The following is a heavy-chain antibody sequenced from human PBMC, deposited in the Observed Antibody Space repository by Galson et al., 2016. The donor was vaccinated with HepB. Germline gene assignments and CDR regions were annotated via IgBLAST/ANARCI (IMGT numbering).Heavy chain of an antibody. V-gene: IGHV3-48*02. CDR3: ARDDYFRLGY. Sequence: SLRLSCAASGFIFSVYNMNWARQAPGKGLEWIAWISSSSDTMHYADSVKGRFTISRDNAKNSLYLEMNSLRDKDTAVYYWARDDYFRLGYWGQGTLVTVSS. J-gene: IGHJ4*02. CDR2: ISSSSDTM. D-gene: IGHD3-16*01. CDR1: GFIFSVYN.